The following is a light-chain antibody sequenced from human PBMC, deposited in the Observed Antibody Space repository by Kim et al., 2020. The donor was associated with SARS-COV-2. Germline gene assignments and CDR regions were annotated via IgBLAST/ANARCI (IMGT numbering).Light chain of an antibody. CDR1: QGVSSN. Sequence: VSPGERATLSCRASQGVSSNLAWFQQKPGQAPRLLIYDASTRATGIPARFSGSGSGTEFTLTISSLQSEDFAVYYCQQYNYWPRTFGQGTKVDIK. J-gene: IGKJ1*01. V-gene: IGKV3-15*01. CDR3: QQYNYWPRT. CDR2: DAS.